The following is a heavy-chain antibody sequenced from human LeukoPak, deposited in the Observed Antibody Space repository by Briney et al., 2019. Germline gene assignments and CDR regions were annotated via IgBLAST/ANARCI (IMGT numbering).Heavy chain of an antibody. J-gene: IGHJ6*04. CDR1: GYTFTGYS. V-gene: IGHV1-2*04. D-gene: IGHD2-15*01. Sequence: ASVKVSCKASGYTFTGYSIHWVRQAPGQGLEWMGWINPNSGGTNYAQKFQGWVTMTMDTSTSTSYMKLSSLRSDDTAVYYCARGGMSCLNFGMDVWGKGTTVTVSS. CDR2: INPNSGGT. CDR3: ARGGMSCLNFGMDV.